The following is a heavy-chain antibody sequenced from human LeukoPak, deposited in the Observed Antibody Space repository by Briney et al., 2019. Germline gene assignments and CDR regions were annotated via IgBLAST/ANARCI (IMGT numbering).Heavy chain of an antibody. J-gene: IGHJ4*02. CDR2: ISYDGSNK. V-gene: IGHV3-30*18. D-gene: IGHD3-22*01. Sequence: PGRSLRLSCAASGFNFSSYGMHWVRQAPGKGLEWLAVISYDGSNKYYADSVKGRFTISRDNSKNTLYLQMNSLRAEDTAVYYRAKDIRYDSSGYYIDYWGQGTLVTVSS. CDR3: AKDIRYDSSGYYIDY. CDR1: GFNFSSYG.